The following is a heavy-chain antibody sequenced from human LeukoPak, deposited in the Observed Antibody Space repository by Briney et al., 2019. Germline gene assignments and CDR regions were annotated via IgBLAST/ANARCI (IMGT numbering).Heavy chain of an antibody. CDR2: IYYSGST. Sequence: SETLSLTCTVSGGSISSYYWSWIRQPSGKGLEWIGYIYYSGSTNYNPSLKSRVTISVDTSKNQFSLKLSSVTAADTAVYYCARLPRTLDYGDYGDYYYGMDVWGQGTTVTVSS. J-gene: IGHJ6*02. CDR3: ARLPRTLDYGDYGDYYYGMDV. D-gene: IGHD4-17*01. CDR1: GGSISSYY. V-gene: IGHV4-59*12.